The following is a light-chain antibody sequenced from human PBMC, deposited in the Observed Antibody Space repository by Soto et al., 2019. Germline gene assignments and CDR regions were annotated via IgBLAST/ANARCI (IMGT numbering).Light chain of an antibody. CDR2: DAS. CDR3: QQHISWPLT. J-gene: IGKJ4*01. V-gene: IGKV3-11*01. Sequence: EIVITQSPGTLSLSPGERATLSCRASQSVSSYLAWYQQKPGQAPRLLVYDASSRATGIPTRFSGSGSGTDFTLTISNLEPEDFAVYYCQQHISWPLTFGGGTKVDIK. CDR1: QSVSSY.